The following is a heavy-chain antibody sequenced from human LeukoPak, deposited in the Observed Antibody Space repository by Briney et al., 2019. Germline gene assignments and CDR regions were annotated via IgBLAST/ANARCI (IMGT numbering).Heavy chain of an antibody. Sequence: GGSLRLSCAASGFTFSTYWMSWVRQAPGKGLEWVASIKQDGSDKYYVDSVKGRFTISRDNAKNSLYLQMNSLRAEDTAVYYCAKKGDSSGYYEPFFDYWGQGTLVTVSS. V-gene: IGHV3-7*01. CDR2: IKQDGSDK. D-gene: IGHD3-22*01. CDR3: AKKGDSSGYYEPFFDY. CDR1: GFTFSTYW. J-gene: IGHJ4*02.